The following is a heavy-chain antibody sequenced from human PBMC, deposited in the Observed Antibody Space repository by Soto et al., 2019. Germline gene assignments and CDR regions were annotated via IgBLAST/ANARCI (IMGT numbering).Heavy chain of an antibody. CDR2: ISYDGSNK. D-gene: IGHD6-6*01. Sequence: QVQLVESGGGVVQPGRSLRLSCAASGFTFSSYAMHWVRQAPGKGLEWVAVISYDGSNKYYADSVKGRFTISRDNSKNTLYLQMNSLRAEDTAVYYCARERQIAAHIYYYYGMDVW. V-gene: IGHV3-30-3*01. CDR3: ARERQIAAHIYYYYGMDV. J-gene: IGHJ6*01. CDR1: GFTFSSYA.